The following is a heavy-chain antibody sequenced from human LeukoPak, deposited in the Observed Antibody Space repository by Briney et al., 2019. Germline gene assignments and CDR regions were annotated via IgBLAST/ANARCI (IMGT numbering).Heavy chain of an antibody. CDR3: AKTRMWNLRLDS. CDR2: VSDEGVAT. D-gene: IGHD1-1*01. J-gene: IGHJ4*02. CDR1: GFTFSNNA. V-gene: IGHV3-23*01. Sequence: GGSLRLSCAASGFTFSNNAMTWVRQAPGKGLEWVSTVSDEGVATYYADSVKGRFAISRDNSKDTVYLQMGSLRVEDTAVYYCAKTRMWNLRLDSWGQGTLVAVSS.